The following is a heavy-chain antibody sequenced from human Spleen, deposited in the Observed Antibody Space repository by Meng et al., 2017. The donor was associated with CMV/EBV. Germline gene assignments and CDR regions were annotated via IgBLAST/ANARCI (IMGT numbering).Heavy chain of an antibody. CDR2: INPTSGGT. CDR3: ARDVQSGAAGY. D-gene: IGHD3-10*01. V-gene: IGHV1-2*02. CDR1: GSTFTDLW. Sequence: CKPSGSTFTDLWIHWVRQAPGQGPEWMGWINPTSGGTDFAQKFEGRVTMTADTFTRTIYLELNGLRSDDTAIYYCARDVQSGAAGYWGQGTLVTVSS. J-gene: IGHJ4*02.